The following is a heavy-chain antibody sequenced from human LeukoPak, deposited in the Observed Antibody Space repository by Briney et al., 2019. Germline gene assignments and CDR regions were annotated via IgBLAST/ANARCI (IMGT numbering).Heavy chain of an antibody. V-gene: IGHV4-4*07. J-gene: IGHJ2*01. D-gene: IGHD6-19*01. CDR1: GGSISSYY. CDR3: ARDRFSSGWYSYRYFDL. CDR2: IYTSGST. Sequence: SETLSLTCTVSGGSISSYYWSWIRQPAGKGLEWIGRIYTSGSTNYNPSLKSRVTMSVDTSKNQFSLKLSSVTAADTAVYYCARDRFSSGWYSYRYFDLWGRGTLVTVSS.